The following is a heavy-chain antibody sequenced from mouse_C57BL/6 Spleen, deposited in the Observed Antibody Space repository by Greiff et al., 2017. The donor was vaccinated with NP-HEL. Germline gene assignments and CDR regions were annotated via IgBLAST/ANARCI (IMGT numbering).Heavy chain of an antibody. CDR3: ARGPIDYGFDY. J-gene: IGHJ2*01. V-gene: IGHV1-69*01. CDR1: GYTFTSYW. Sequence: QVQLQQPGAELVMPGASVKLSCKASGYTFTSYWMHWVKQRPGQGLEWIGEIDPSDSYTNYNQKFKGKSTLTVDKSSSTAYMQLSSLTSEDSAVYYCARGPIDYGFDYWGQGTTLTVSS. CDR2: IDPSDSYT. D-gene: IGHD1-1*01.